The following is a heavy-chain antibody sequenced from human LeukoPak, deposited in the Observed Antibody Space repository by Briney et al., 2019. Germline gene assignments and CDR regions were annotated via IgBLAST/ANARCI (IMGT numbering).Heavy chain of an antibody. J-gene: IGHJ4*02. V-gene: IGHV1-2*02. Sequence: ASVKVSRKASGYTFTGYYMHWVRQAPGQGLEWMGWINPNSGGTNYAQKFQGRVTMTRDTSISTAYMELSRLRSDDTAVYYCARVTDYGDFHFDYWGQGTLVTVSS. CDR1: GYTFTGYY. CDR2: INPNSGGT. CDR3: ARVTDYGDFHFDY. D-gene: IGHD4-17*01.